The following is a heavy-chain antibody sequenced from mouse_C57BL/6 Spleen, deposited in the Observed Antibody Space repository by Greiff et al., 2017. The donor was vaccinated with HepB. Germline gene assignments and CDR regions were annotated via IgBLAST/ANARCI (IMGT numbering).Heavy chain of an antibody. CDR1: GYTLTSYD. V-gene: IGHV1-85*01. CDR2: IYPRDGST. Sequence: VQLQQSGPELVKPGASVKLSCKASGYTLTSYDINWVKQRPGQGLEWIGWIYPRDGSTKNNEKFKSKATLTVDTYSSTAYMVLHSLTSEDSAVYFCAREVGRRALDYWGQGTSVTVSS. J-gene: IGHJ4*01. D-gene: IGHD4-1*01. CDR3: AREVGRRALDY.